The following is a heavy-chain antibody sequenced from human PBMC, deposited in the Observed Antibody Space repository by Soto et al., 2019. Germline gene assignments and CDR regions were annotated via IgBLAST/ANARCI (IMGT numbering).Heavy chain of an antibody. J-gene: IGHJ3*02. D-gene: IGHD3-9*01. CDR3: ARDPLRYFDWVLSPPGAFDI. V-gene: IGHV3-30-3*01. Sequence: GGSLRLSCAASGFTFSSYAMHWVRQAPGKGLEWVAVISYDGSNKYYADSVKGRFTISRDNSKNTLYLQMNSLRAEDTAVYYCARDPLRYFDWVLSPPGAFDIWGQGTMVTVSS. CDR2: ISYDGSNK. CDR1: GFTFSSYA.